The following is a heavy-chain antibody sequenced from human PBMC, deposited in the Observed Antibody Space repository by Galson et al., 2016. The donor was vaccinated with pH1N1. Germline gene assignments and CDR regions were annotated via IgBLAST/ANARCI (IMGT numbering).Heavy chain of an antibody. CDR2: ISRSGSTI. CDR1: GFAFSSYE. D-gene: IGHD6-19*01. CDR3: ARPAGHQWLVILPFGY. Sequence: SLRLSCAASGFAFSSYEMNWVRQAPGKGLEWVSHISRSGSTIHYADSVKGRFTVSRDNAKNSLYLQMNSLRAEDTAVYYCARPAGHQWLVILPFGYWGQGILVTVSS. J-gene: IGHJ4*02. V-gene: IGHV3-48*03.